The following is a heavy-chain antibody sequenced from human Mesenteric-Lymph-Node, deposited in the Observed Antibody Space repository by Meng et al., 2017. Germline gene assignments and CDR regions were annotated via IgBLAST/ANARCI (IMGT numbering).Heavy chain of an antibody. V-gene: IGHV3-30*06. D-gene: IGHD6-13*01. Sequence: GESLKISCAASGFTFSSYGMHWVRQAPGKGLEWVAVISYDGSNKYYADSVKGRFTISRDNSKNTLYLQMNSLRAEDTAVYYCARDQMVAAAGHGSNCYYYGMDVWGQGNMVNVAS. CDR3: ARDQMVAAAGHGSNCYYYGMDV. CDR2: ISYDGSNK. CDR1: GFTFSSYG. J-gene: IGHJ6*02.